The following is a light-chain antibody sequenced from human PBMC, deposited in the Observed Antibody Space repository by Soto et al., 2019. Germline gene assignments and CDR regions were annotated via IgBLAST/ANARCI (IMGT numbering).Light chain of an antibody. Sequence: DIQMTQSPSTLSASVGDRVTITCRASQSISNRLAWYQQKPGKAPKVLIYDASSLESRVPSRFSGSGSATEIILTISRLQPDDFATDHCQHDGGVWPFGQGTKVEIK. CDR2: DAS. CDR1: QSISNR. J-gene: IGKJ1*01. CDR3: QHDGGVWP. V-gene: IGKV1-5*01.